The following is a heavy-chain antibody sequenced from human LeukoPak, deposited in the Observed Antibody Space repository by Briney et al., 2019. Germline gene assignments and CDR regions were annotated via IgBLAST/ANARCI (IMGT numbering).Heavy chain of an antibody. D-gene: IGHD1-26*01. CDR3: ARKSRLGGNWFDP. Sequence: EASVKVSCKASGYTFTSYGISWVRQAPGQGLEWMGWISAYNGNTNYAQKFQGRVTFTADESTSTAYMELSSLRSEDTALYYCARKSRLGGNWFDPWGQGTLVTVSS. J-gene: IGHJ5*02. CDR2: ISAYNGNT. CDR1: GYTFTSYG. V-gene: IGHV1-18*01.